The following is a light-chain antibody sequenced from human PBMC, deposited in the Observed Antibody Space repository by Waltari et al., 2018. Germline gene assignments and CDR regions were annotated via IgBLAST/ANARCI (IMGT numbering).Light chain of an antibody. CDR1: QSISGW. CDR2: DAS. Sequence: DIQMTQTPSTLSASVGARVTIPCRARQSISGWLAWFPQKPGKAPKLLIFDASKLESGVPSRFSGSGFGTEFALTISGLQPDDFATYFCQQYNSFFRTFGQGTKVEIK. J-gene: IGKJ1*01. V-gene: IGKV1-5*01. CDR3: QQYNSFFRT.